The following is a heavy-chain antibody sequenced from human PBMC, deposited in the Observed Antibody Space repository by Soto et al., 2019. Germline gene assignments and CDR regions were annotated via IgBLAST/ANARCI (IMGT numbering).Heavy chain of an antibody. V-gene: IGHV3-48*02. Sequence: GGSLRLSCAASGFTFSSYSMNWVRQAPGKGLEWVSYISSSSSTIYYADSVKDRFTISRDNAKNSLYLQMNSLRDDDTAVYDCAGKYSSSFWYFDLSGCGTLVTVSS. CDR2: ISSSSSTI. CDR1: GFTFSSYS. J-gene: IGHJ2*01. D-gene: IGHD6-13*01. CDR3: AGKYSSSFWYFDL.